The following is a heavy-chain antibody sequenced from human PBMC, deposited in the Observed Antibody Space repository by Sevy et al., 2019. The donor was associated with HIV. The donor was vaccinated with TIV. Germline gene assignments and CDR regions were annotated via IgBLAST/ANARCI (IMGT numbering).Heavy chain of an antibody. D-gene: IGHD2-2*01. J-gene: IGHJ5*02. CDR2: VSWNSRNI. Sequence: GGSLRLSCAASGFSFNDHAMHWVRQVPGKGLEWVSGVSWNSRNIGYGDSVKGRFTISRDNSKNTLYLQVNSLRPEDTAMYYCARAAAATEFNWLDPWGQGVLVTVSS. CDR1: GFSFNDHA. V-gene: IGHV3-9*01. CDR3: ARAAAATEFNWLDP.